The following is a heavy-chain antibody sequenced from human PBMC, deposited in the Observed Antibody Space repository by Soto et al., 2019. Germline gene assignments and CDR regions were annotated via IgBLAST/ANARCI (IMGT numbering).Heavy chain of an antibody. CDR2: ISYDGSNK. V-gene: IGHV3-30*18. D-gene: IGHD3-22*01. CDR1: GFTFSSYG. CDR3: AKEEYYYDSSGYSGSWFDP. J-gene: IGHJ5*02. Sequence: GGSLRLSCAASGFTFSSYGMHWVRQAPGKGLEWVAVISYDGSNKYYADSVKGRFTISRDNSKNTLYLQMNSLRAEDTAVYYCAKEEYYYDSSGYSGSWFDPWG.